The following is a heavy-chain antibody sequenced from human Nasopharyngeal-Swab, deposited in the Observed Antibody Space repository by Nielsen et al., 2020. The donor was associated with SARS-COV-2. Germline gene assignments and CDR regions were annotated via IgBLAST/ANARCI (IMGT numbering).Heavy chain of an antibody. J-gene: IGHJ4*02. CDR1: GYSFRTYG. CDR2: IVGSGDISGSGGNT. V-gene: IGHV3-23*01. D-gene: IGHD2/OR15-2a*01. Sequence: GESLKISCVASGYSFRTYGMSWARQAPGKGLEWVAAIVGSGDISGSGGNTYYADSVKGRFTISRDNSKNTLSLQMNSLRAEDTAVYYCAKDLRGPYFFWGQGTLVTVSS. CDR3: AKDLRGPYFF.